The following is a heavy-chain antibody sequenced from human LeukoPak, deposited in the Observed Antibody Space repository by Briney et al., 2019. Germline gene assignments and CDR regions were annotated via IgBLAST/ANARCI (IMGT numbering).Heavy chain of an antibody. CDR2: IIPIFGTA. Sequence: SVKVSCKASGGTFSSYAISWVRQAPGQGLEWLGGIIPIFGTANYAQKFQGRVTITTDESTSTAYMELSSLRSEDTAVYYCARGETYSGTRHPYYYYYMDVWGKGTTVTVSS. CDR1: GGTFSSYA. CDR3: ARGETYSGTRHPYYYYYMDV. D-gene: IGHD5-12*01. V-gene: IGHV1-69*05. J-gene: IGHJ6*03.